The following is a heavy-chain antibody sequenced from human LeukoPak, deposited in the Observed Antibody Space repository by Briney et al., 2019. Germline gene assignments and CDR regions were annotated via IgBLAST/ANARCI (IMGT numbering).Heavy chain of an antibody. D-gene: IGHD3-22*01. CDR3: ATTRDYYGNSGYTLLQD. Sequence: SGKVSCKASGSTFSTYAINWVRQAPGQGLEWMGGIIPILGTSNYAQRFQGRVTIIADESSGTAYMTLSSLRSEDTAIYYCATTRDYYGNSGYTLLQDWGQGTLVTVSS. V-gene: IGHV1-69*13. CDR2: IIPILGTS. J-gene: IGHJ1*01. CDR1: GSTFSTYA.